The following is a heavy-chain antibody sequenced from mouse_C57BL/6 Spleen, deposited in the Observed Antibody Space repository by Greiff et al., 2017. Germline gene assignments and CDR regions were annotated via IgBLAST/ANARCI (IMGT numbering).Heavy chain of an antibody. D-gene: IGHD1-1*01. CDR2: ISGGGGNT. J-gene: IGHJ2*01. CDR3: ARQSTTVVEPYYFDY. Sequence: EVNVVESGGGLVKPGGSLKLSCAASGFTFSSYTMSWVRQTPEKRLEWVATISGGGGNTYYPDSVKGRFTISRDNAKNTLYLQMSSLRSEDTALYYCARQSTTVVEPYYFDYWGQGTTLTVSS. V-gene: IGHV5-9*01. CDR1: GFTFSSYT.